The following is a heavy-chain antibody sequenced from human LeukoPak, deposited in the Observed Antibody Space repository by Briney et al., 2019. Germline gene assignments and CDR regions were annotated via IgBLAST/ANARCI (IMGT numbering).Heavy chain of an antibody. CDR2: FYHGGST. D-gene: IGHD2-15*01. CDR1: GYSISTGYY. J-gene: IGHJ5*02. Sequence: SETLSLTCTVSGYSISTGYYWDWIRQPPGKGLEWIGTFYHGGSTYYNPSLKSRVTISVDTSKNQFSLKLSSVTAADTAVYYCARLYEGYCSGGSCYWFDPWGQGILVTVSS. CDR3: ARLYEGYCSGGSCYWFDP. V-gene: IGHV4-38-2*02.